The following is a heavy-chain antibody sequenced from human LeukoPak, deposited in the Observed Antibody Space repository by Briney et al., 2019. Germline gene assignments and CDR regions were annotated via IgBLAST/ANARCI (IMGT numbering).Heavy chain of an antibody. Sequence: PSETLSLTCTVSGGSISSGTYYWSWIRQPAGKGLEWIGRIDASGSTNFNPSLNGRVSISRDTTKNLFSLRLRSVTAADTAVYFCARGRVSSSTWYSTYYYYFYMDVWGKGTTVTVSS. J-gene: IGHJ6*03. V-gene: IGHV4-61*02. CDR2: IDASGST. CDR3: ARGRVSSSTWYSTYYYYFYMDV. CDR1: GGSISSGTYY. D-gene: IGHD1-1*01.